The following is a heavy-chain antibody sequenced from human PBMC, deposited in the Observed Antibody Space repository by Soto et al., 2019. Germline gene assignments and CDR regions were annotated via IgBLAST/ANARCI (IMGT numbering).Heavy chain of an antibody. CDR3: ARDYYGSGSQYNPLDY. Sequence: PGGSLRLSCAASGFTFITYGMHWVRQAPGKGLEWVAVIWYDGSKKYYADSVKGRFTISRDNSKNTLYLQMNSLRVEDTAVYYCARDYYGSGSQYNPLDYWGQGTLVTVSS. V-gene: IGHV3-33*01. J-gene: IGHJ4*02. CDR2: IWYDGSKK. CDR1: GFTFITYG. D-gene: IGHD3-10*01.